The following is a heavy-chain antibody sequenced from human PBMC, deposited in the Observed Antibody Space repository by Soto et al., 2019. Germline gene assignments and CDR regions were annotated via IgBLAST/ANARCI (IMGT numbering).Heavy chain of an antibody. CDR3: AARPYYYGSGSYYNPSLDY. CDR1: GFTFTSSA. CDR2: IVVGSGNT. D-gene: IGHD3-10*01. V-gene: IGHV1-58*01. J-gene: IGHJ4*02. Sequence: SVKVSCKASGFTFTSSAVQWVRQARGQRLEWIGWIVVGSGNTNYAQKFQERVTITRDMSTSTAYMELSSLRSGDTAVYYCAARPYYYGSGSYYNPSLDYWGQGTLVTVSS.